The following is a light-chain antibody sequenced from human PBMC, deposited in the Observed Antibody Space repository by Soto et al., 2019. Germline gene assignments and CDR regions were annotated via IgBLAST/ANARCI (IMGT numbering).Light chain of an antibody. CDR3: LQRNGCPLS. V-gene: IGKV3-11*01. J-gene: IGKJ3*01. Sequence: EILLTQSPATLSLSAGERATLSCRASQNIDTYVNWYQQKPGKAPRLLIFDASSRPTGAPSRFSGSGSGADFTLTISSLQPEDFALYHCLQRNGCPLSFGPGTKVELK. CDR1: QNIDTY. CDR2: DAS.